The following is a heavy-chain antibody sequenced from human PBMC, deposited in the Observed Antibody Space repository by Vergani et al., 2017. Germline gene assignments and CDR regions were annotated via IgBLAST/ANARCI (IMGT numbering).Heavy chain of an antibody. CDR1: GGSISSGDYY. V-gene: IGHV4-30-4*01. CDR2: IYYSGST. D-gene: IGHD5-18*01. J-gene: IGHJ5*02. CDR3: ARLESGALDTAMVANWFDP. Sequence: QVQLQESGPGLVKPSQTLSLTCTVSGGSISSGDYYWIWIRQPPGKGLEWIGYIYYSGSTYYNPSLKGRVTISVDTSKNRFSLKLSSVAAADTAVYYCARLESGALDTAMVANWFDPWGQGTLVTVSS.